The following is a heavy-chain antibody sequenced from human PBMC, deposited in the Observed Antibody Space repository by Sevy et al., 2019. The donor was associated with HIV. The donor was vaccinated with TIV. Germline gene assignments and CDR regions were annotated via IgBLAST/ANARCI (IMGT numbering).Heavy chain of an antibody. CDR1: GFTFTNYA. CDR2: ISGSGGSGYKA. V-gene: IGHV3-23*01. CDR3: ARKYDSSGYFDC. J-gene: IGHJ4*02. Sequence: GGSLRLSCAASGFTFTNYAMNWVRQAPGKGLEWVSGISGSGGSGYKAHYAYSVKGRLTISRDDSKNSLYLQMNSLRAEDTALYYCARKYDSSGYFDCWGQGTLVTVSS. D-gene: IGHD3-22*01.